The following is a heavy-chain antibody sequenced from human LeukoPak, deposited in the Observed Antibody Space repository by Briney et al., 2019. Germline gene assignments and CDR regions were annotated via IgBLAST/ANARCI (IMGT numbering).Heavy chain of an antibody. Sequence: GASVKVSCKSSGYTFTSYGIIWVRQAPGQGLEWMGWISAYNGNTNYAQKLQGRVTMTTDTSTSTAYMELSRLRSDDTAVYYCARGRDSSGYYSPTDAFDIWGQGTMVTVSS. J-gene: IGHJ3*02. D-gene: IGHD3-22*01. CDR2: ISAYNGNT. CDR1: GYTFTSYG. V-gene: IGHV1-18*01. CDR3: ARGRDSSGYYSPTDAFDI.